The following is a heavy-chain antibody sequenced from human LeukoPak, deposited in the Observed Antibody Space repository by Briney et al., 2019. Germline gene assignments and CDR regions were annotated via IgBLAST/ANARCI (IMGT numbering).Heavy chain of an antibody. Sequence: PGGSPRLSCAASGFTFSSYAMSWVRQAPGKGLEWVSSISSSSSYIYYADSVKGRFTISRDNAKNSLYLQMNSLRAEDTAVYYCARAVVYYGSGSYPDYWGQGTLVTVSS. CDR3: ARAVVYYGSGSYPDY. CDR2: ISSSSSYI. V-gene: IGHV3-21*01. CDR1: GFTFSSYA. D-gene: IGHD3-10*01. J-gene: IGHJ4*02.